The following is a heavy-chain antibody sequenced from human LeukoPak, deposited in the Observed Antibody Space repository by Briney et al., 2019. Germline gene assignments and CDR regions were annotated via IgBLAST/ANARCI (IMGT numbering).Heavy chain of an antibody. Sequence: SETLSLTCAVYGGSFSGYYWGWIRQPPGKGLEWIGEINHSGSTNYNPSLKSRVTISVDTSKNQFSLKLSSVTAADTAVYYCARGLYYDFWSGYYSGFDPWGQGTLVTVSS. D-gene: IGHD3-3*01. CDR1: GGSFSGYY. V-gene: IGHV4-34*01. J-gene: IGHJ5*02. CDR3: ARGLYYDFWSGYYSGFDP. CDR2: INHSGST.